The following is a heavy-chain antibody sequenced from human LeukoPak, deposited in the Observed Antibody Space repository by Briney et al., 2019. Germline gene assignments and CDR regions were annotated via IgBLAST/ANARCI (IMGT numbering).Heavy chain of an antibody. CDR3: ARDASGQPLDY. J-gene: IGHJ4*02. CDR2: INHSGST. V-gene: IGHV4-34*01. CDR1: GGSFSGYY. Sequence: PPETLSLTCAVYGGSFSGYYWSWIRQPPGKGLEWIGEINHSGSTNYNPSLKSRVTISVDTSKNQFSLKLSSVTAADTAVYYCARDASGQPLDYWGQGTLVTVSS. D-gene: IGHD3-16*01.